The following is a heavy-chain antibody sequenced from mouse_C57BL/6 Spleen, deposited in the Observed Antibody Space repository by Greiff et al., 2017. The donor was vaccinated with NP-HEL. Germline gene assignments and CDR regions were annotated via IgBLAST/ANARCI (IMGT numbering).Heavy chain of an antibody. CDR1: GFSLTSYG. CDR3: AIPSYYDGSSLYAMDY. D-gene: IGHD1-1*01. Sequence: QVQLQQSGPGLVQPSQSLSITCTVSGFSLTSYGVHWVRQSPGKGLEWLGVIWRGGSTDYNAAFMSRLSITKDNSKSQVFFKMNSLQADDTAIYYCAIPSYYDGSSLYAMDYWGQGTSVTVSS. V-gene: IGHV2-5*01. J-gene: IGHJ4*01. CDR2: IWRGGST.